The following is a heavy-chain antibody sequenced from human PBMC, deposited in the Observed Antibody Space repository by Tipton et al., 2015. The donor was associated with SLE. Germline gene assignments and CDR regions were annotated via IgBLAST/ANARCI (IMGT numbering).Heavy chain of an antibody. Sequence: TLSLTCTVSGGSISSGSYHWSWVRQPAGKGLEWIGYIHTSGSTNYNPSLKSRVTISVDTSKNQFSLKPSSVNAADTAVYYCARRGGYYFDYWGQGTLVTVSS. J-gene: IGHJ4*02. CDR2: IHTSGST. V-gene: IGHV4-61*09. D-gene: IGHD4-23*01. CDR3: ARRGGYYFDY. CDR1: GGSISSGSYH.